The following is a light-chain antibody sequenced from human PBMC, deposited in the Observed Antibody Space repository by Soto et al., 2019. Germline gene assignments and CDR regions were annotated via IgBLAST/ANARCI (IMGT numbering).Light chain of an antibody. Sequence: EVVLTQSPGTLSLSPGERATLSCRASQSINSIYLSWYQQKPGQAPRLLIYAASSREAGIPDRFSGSGSGTDFTLTISRLEPADFAVYYCEQYDTSPYTFGQGTKLEIK. CDR3: EQYDTSPYT. J-gene: IGKJ2*01. CDR2: AAS. V-gene: IGKV3-20*01. CDR1: QSINSIY.